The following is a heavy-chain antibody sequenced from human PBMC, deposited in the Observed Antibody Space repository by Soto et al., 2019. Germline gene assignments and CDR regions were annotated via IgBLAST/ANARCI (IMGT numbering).Heavy chain of an antibody. CDR2: IYSSGST. Sequence: SETLSLTCTVSGGSISSGGYYWSWVRQHPGKGLEWIGYIYSSGSTDYNPSLKSRVTISVDRSKNQFFLKLSSVAAADTAVYYCARESYGSGSYQTHIDYWGQGTLVTVSS. CDR1: GGSISSGGYY. V-gene: IGHV4-31*03. D-gene: IGHD3-10*01. CDR3: ARESYGSGSYQTHIDY. J-gene: IGHJ4*02.